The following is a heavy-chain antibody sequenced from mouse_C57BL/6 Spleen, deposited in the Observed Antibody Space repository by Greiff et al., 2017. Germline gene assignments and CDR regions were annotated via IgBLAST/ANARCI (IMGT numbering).Heavy chain of an antibody. CDR2: IDPSDSYT. J-gene: IGHJ4*01. CDR3: ARKYDYDPRAMDY. V-gene: IGHV1-69*01. CDR1: GYTFTSYW. D-gene: IGHD2-4*01. Sequence: QVQLQQPGAELVMPGASVKLSCKASGYTFTSYWMHWVKQRPGQGLEWIGEIDPSDSYTNYNQKFKGKSTLTVDKSSSTAYMQLSSLTSEDSAVYYCARKYDYDPRAMDYWGQGTSVTVSS.